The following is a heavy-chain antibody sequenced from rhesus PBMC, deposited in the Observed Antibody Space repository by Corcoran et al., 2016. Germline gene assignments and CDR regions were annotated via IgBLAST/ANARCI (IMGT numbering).Heavy chain of an antibody. Sequence: EVQLVESGGGLVQPGGSLRLSCAAFGFTFSSSGMSWVRQAPGKGLAWVSSISRASSYLNYADSVKGRFTISRDHAKNSLSLQMNSLRAEDTAVYYCTSVGIAASGTLDYWGQGVLVTVSS. CDR2: ISRASSYL. CDR1: GFTFSSSG. J-gene: IGHJ4*01. V-gene: IGHV3S16*01. CDR3: TSVGIAASGTLDY. D-gene: IGHD6-25*01.